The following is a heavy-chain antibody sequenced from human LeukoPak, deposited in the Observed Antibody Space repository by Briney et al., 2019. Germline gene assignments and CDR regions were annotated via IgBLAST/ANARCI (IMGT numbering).Heavy chain of an antibody. D-gene: IGHD1-26*01. J-gene: IGHJ4*02. CDR1: GFTFGDYA. CDR2: IRSKAYGGTT. V-gene: IGHV3-49*04. CDR3: TSSSTWELQYY. Sequence: GGSLRLSCTASGFTFGDYAMSWVRQAPGKGLEWVGFIRSKAYGGTTEYAASVKGRFTISRDDSKSIAYLQTNSLKTEDTAVYYCTSSSTWELQYYWGQGTLVTVSS.